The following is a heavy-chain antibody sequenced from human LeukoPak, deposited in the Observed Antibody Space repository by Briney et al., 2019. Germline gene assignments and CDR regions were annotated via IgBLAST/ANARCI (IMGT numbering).Heavy chain of an antibody. CDR2: INPNSGGT. CDR1: GYTFTGYY. V-gene: IGHV1-2*02. Sequence: ASVKVSCKASGYTFTGYYMHWVRQAPGQGLEWMGWINPNSGGTNYAQKFQGRVTMTRDTSISTAYMELSRLRSDDTAVYYCARFVYSGWYKYFDYWGQGTLVTVSS. D-gene: IGHD6-19*01. J-gene: IGHJ4*02. CDR3: ARFVYSGWYKYFDY.